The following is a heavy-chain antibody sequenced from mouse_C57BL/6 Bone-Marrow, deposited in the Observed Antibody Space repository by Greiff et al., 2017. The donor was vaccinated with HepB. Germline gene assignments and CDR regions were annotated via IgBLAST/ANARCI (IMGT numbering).Heavy chain of an antibody. CDR3: ARHGREYYGYDGFAY. CDR1: GFTFSDYY. V-gene: IGHV5-12*01. Sequence: EVKLMDSGGGLVQPGGSLKLSCAASGFTFSDYYMYWVRQTPEKRLEWVAYISNGGGSTYYPETVKGRFTISRDNAKNTLYLQMSRLKSEDTAMYYCARHGREYYGYDGFAYWGQGTLVTVSA. D-gene: IGHD2-2*01. CDR2: ISNGGGST. J-gene: IGHJ3*01.